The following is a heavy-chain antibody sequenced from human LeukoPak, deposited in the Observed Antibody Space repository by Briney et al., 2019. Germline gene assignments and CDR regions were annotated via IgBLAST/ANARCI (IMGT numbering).Heavy chain of an antibody. J-gene: IGHJ4*02. V-gene: IGHV3-23*01. CDR1: GFTFSTYA. Sequence: PGGSLRLSCAASGFTFSTYAMSWVRQAPGKGLEWVSAISGSGSSTYYVDSVKGRFTISGDNSKNTLYLQMNSLRAEDTAVYYCARAYSIIRGLVDYWGQGTLVTVSS. CDR3: ARAYSIIRGLVDY. D-gene: IGHD3-10*01. CDR2: ISGSGSST.